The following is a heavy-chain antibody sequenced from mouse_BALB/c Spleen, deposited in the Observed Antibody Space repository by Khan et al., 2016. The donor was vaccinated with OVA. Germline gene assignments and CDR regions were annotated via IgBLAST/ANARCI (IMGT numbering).Heavy chain of an antibody. V-gene: IGHV1-77*01. CDR1: GYTFTDYV. J-gene: IGHJ3*01. Sequence: VQLQESGPELVKPGGSVKMSCKASGYTFTDYVINWVMQRNGQGLEWIGEIYPGSGTTYYNEKFKGKATLSADKSSNTAYMQLSSLTSEDSAVYFCAKNYASWFAYWGQGTLVTVSA. CDR2: IYPGSGTT. CDR3: AKNYASWFAY.